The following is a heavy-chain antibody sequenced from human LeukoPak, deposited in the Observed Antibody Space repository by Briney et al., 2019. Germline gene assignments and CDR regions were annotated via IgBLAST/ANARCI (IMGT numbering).Heavy chain of an antibody. Sequence: PSETLSLTRTVSGGSISSYYWSWIRQPPGKGLEWIGSIYHTGSTYYNPSLKSRVTISVDTSKNQFSLKLNSVTAADTAVYYCASATYYYDSSGYNWGQGTLVTVSS. CDR2: IYHTGST. CDR1: GGSISSYY. CDR3: ASATYYYDSSGYN. D-gene: IGHD3-22*01. V-gene: IGHV4-59*08. J-gene: IGHJ4*02.